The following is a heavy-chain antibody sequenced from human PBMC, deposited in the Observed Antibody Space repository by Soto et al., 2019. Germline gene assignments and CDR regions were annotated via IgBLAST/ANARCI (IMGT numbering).Heavy chain of an antibody. CDR3: VGLYGDSTTGGEYYYYGMDV. D-gene: IGHD2-2*01. CDR1: GFSLSTSGMC. Sequence: SGPTLVNPTQTLTLTCTFSGFSLSTSGMCVSWIRQPPGEALEWLALIDWDDDKYYSTSLKTRLTISKDTSKNQVVLTMTNMDPVDTATYYCVGLYGDSTTGGEYYYYGMDVWGQGTTVAVYS. V-gene: IGHV2-70*01. J-gene: IGHJ6*02. CDR2: IDWDDDK.